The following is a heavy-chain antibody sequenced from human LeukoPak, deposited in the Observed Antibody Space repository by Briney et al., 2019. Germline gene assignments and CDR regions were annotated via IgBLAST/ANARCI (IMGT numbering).Heavy chain of an antibody. CDR2: IYTSGST. V-gene: IGHV4-4*07. D-gene: IGHD4-23*01. CDR3: ARDRGATVIRGSYYYYYMDV. Sequence: SETLSLTCTVSGGSISGYYWSWIRQPAGKGLEWIGRIYTSGSTNYNPSLKSRVTMSVDTSKNQFSLKLSSVTAADTAVYYCARDRGATVIRGSYYYYYMDVWGKGTTVTVSS. J-gene: IGHJ6*03. CDR1: GGSISGYY.